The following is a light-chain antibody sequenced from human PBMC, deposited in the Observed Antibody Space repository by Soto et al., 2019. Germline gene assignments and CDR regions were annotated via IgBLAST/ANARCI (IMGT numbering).Light chain of an antibody. CDR2: SNN. Sequence: SVLTQPPSASGTPGQRVPISCSGSSSNIGSNTVTWYQQLPGTAPKLLVYSNNQRPSGVPDRFSGSKSGTSASLAISGLQSEDEADYYCAAWDDSLNGHVVFGGGTKLTVL. J-gene: IGLJ2*01. CDR3: AAWDDSLNGHVV. V-gene: IGLV1-44*01. CDR1: SSNIGSNT.